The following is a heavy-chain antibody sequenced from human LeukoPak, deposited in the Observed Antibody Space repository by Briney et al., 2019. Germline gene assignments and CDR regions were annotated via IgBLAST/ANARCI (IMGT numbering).Heavy chain of an antibody. D-gene: IGHD3-16*01. V-gene: IGHV1-8*01. Sequence: ASVKVSCKASGYTFTSLDINWVRQATGQGLEWMGWMNPNSGNTGCAQKFQGRVTMTKNTSISTAYMELSSLTSEDTAVYYCAREPDMVTFGGVTAKYFDLWGRGTLVTVSS. CDR2: MNPNSGNT. J-gene: IGHJ2*01. CDR1: GYTFTSLD. CDR3: AREPDMVTFGGVTAKYFDL.